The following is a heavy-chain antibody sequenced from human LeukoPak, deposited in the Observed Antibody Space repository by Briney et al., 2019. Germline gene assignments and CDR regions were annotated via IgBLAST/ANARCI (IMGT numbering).Heavy chain of an antibody. Sequence: PSETLSLTCAVSGYSISSGYYWGWIRQPPGKGLEWIGSIYHSGSTYYNPSLKSRVTISVDTSKNQFSLKLSSVTAADTAVYSCARDHSGELERRYAFDIWGQGTMVTVSS. CDR2: IYHSGST. D-gene: IGHD1-1*01. CDR3: ARDHSGELERRYAFDI. CDR1: GYSISSGYY. J-gene: IGHJ3*02. V-gene: IGHV4-38-2*02.